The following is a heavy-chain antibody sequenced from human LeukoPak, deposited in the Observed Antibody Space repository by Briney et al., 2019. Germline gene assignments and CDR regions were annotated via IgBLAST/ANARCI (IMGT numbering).Heavy chain of an antibody. D-gene: IGHD7-27*01. Sequence: TGGSLRPSCAAAGFTFRSDAMRWVRQAPGEGRGWGSAISGSGGSTYYADSVKGRFTISRDNSKNTLYLQMNSLRAEDTAVYYCAKDLGLQHAFDIWGQGTMVTVSS. J-gene: IGHJ3*02. CDR2: ISGSGGST. CDR3: AKDLGLQHAFDI. V-gene: IGHV3-23*01. CDR1: GFTFRSDA.